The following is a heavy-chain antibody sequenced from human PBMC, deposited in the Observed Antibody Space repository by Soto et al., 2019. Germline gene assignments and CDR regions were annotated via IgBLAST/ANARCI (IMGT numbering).Heavy chain of an antibody. CDR2: INSDGSST. Sequence: EVQLVESGGGLVQPGGSLRLSCAASGFTFSSYWMHWVRQAPGKGLVWVSRINSDGSSTSYADSVKGRFTISRDNAKNSLYLHMNSLRAEDTAVYYCVRTSLVVAAATREAYWGQGTLVTVSS. J-gene: IGHJ4*02. CDR1: GFTFSSYW. D-gene: IGHD2-15*01. V-gene: IGHV3-74*01. CDR3: VRTSLVVAAATREAY.